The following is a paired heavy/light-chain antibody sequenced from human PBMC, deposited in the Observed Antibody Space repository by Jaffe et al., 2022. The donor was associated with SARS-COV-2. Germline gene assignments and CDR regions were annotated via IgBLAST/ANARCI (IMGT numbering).Heavy chain of an antibody. CDR1: GFSLTSRGMC. CDR3: ARMRVPHYYGSRTYYNSYLDS. V-gene: IGHV2-70*01. Sequence: QVTLRESGPAQLVPTQTLTLTCSFSGFSLTSRGMCVNWIRQSPGKAPEWLGLIDWNDDTSYSTSQRSRLRISKDTSRGQVVLTMTNMEAVDTATYFCARMRVPHYYGSRTYYNSYLDSWGQGVLVTVSS. CDR2: IDWNDDT. J-gene: IGHJ4*02. D-gene: IGHD3-10*01.
Light chain of an antibody. Sequence: DIQMTQSPSTLSASLGDRVTITCRASQSLTVYLNWYQQKPGEPPKVLISSATTLQTGVPSRFSGSGSGTDFTLTINGLQSDDFATYYCQQNFKTPITFGQGTRL. CDR3: QQNFKTPIT. CDR2: SAT. CDR1: QSLTVY. J-gene: IGKJ5*01. V-gene: IGKV1-39*01.